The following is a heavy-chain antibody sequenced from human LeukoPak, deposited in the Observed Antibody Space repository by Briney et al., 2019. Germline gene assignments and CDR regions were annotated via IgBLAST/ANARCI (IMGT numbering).Heavy chain of an antibody. CDR3: ARVKGSSGWYTFSDYYYYYMDV. D-gene: IGHD6-19*01. CDR1: GFTFSSYW. V-gene: IGHV3-74*01. J-gene: IGHJ6*03. Sequence: PGGSLRLSCAASGFTFSSYWMHWVRQAPGKGLVWVSRINSDGSSTSYADSVKGRFTISRDNAKNTLYLQMNSLRAEDTAVYYCARVKGSSGWYTFSDYYYYYMDVWGKGTTVTVSS. CDR2: INSDGSST.